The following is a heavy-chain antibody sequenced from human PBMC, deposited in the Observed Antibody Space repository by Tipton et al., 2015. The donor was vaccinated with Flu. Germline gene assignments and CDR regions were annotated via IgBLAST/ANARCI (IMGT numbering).Heavy chain of an antibody. CDR1: GGSISSGSYY. J-gene: IGHJ5*02. Sequence: TLSLTCTVSGGSISSGSYYWSWIRQPPGKGLEWIGNIHRSGNTYHNPSLKSRVTISVDTSKNQFSLKLSSVTAADTAVYYCARRDYSNYVSEPKNWFHPWGQGTLVTVSS. D-gene: IGHD4-11*01. CDR2: IHRSGNT. V-gene: IGHV4-39*07. CDR3: ARRDYSNYVSEPKNWFHP.